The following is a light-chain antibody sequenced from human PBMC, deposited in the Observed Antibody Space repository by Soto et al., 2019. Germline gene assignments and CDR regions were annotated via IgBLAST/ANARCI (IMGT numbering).Light chain of an antibody. CDR1: SSDVGGYNY. J-gene: IGLJ1*01. V-gene: IGLV2-11*01. CDR3: CSYASRYTFYA. CDR2: DVS. Sequence: QSALTQPRSVSGSPGQSVTISCTGTSSDVGGYNYVSWYQQHPGKAPKLMIYDVSKRPSGVPDRFSGSKSGNTASLTISGLQAEDEADYHCCSYASRYTFYAFGTGTKVTV.